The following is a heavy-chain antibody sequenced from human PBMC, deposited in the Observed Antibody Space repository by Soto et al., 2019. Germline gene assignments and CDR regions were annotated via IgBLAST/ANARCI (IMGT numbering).Heavy chain of an antibody. J-gene: IGHJ6*02. Sequence: PGGSLRLSGAASGFTVSSNYMSWVRQAPGKGLEWVSVIYSGGSTYYADSVKGRFTISRDNSKNTLYLQMNSLRAEDTAVYYCARASPYYGMDVWGQGTTVTVSS. CDR2: IYSGGST. CDR1: GFTVSSNY. CDR3: ARASPYYGMDV. V-gene: IGHV3-53*01.